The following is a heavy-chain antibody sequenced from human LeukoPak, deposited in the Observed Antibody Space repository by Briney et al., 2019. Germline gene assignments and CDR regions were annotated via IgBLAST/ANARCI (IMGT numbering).Heavy chain of an antibody. CDR2: INPNSGGT. V-gene: IGHV1-2*02. D-gene: IGHD3-22*01. J-gene: IGHJ3*02. CDR3: ARDSGFLDAFDI. CDR1: GYTFTVYY. Sequence: ASVKVSCKASGYTFTVYYMHWVRQAPGQGLEWMGWINPNSGGTNYAQKFQGRVTMTRDTSISTAYMELSRLRSDDTAVYYCARDSGFLDAFDIWGQGTMVTVSS.